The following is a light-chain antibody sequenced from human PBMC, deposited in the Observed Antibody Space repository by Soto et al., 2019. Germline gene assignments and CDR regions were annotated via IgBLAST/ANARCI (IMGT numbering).Light chain of an antibody. CDR2: DAS. CDR1: QSISSR. J-gene: IGKJ1*01. V-gene: IGKV1-5*01. CDR3: QQYNSYSWT. Sequence: DIQMTQSPSTLSASLGDRATLTCRASQSISSRLAWYQQKVGKAPKLLIYDASSLESGVPSRFSGSGSGTEFTLTISSLQPDDFATYYCQQYNSYSWTFGQGTKVDIK.